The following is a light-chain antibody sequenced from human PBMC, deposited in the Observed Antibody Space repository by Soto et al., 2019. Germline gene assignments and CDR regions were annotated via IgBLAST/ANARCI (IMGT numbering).Light chain of an antibody. CDR3: QSYDSSLSEGV. CDR1: SSNIGAGYD. V-gene: IGLV1-40*01. CDR2: GNS. Sequence: QSVLTQPPSVSGAPGQRVTISCTGSSSNIGAGYDVHWYQQLPGTAPKLLIYGNSNRPSAVPDRFSGSKSGTSASLAISGLQADDEAYYYCQSYDSSLSEGVFGGGTKLTVL. J-gene: IGLJ2*01.